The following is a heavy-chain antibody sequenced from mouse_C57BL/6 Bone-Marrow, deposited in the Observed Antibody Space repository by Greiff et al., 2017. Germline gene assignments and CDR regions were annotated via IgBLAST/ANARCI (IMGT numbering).Heavy chain of an antibody. D-gene: IGHD1-1*01. J-gene: IGHJ2*01. CDR2: INPNYGTT. Sequence: VQLQQSGPELVKPGASVKISCKASGYSFTDYNMNWVKQSHGKSLEWIGVINPNYGTTSSNQKFKGKATLPADQSSSTTYMHLNSLTSKDSAVYYCARGTTAVYFDYWGQGTTLTVSS. V-gene: IGHV1-39*01. CDR1: GYSFTDYN. CDR3: ARGTTAVYFDY.